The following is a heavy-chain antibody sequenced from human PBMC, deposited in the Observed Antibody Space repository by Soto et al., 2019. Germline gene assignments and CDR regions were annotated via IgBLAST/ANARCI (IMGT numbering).Heavy chain of an antibody. Sequence: ESGPTLVNPTQTLTLTCTFSGFSLSTSGMCVSWIRQPPGKALEWLALIDWDDDKYYSTSLKTRLTISKDTSKNQVVLTMTNMDPVDTTTYYCARIQGRSSSWYYFDYWGQGTLVTVSS. CDR1: GFSLSTSGMC. CDR2: IDWDDDK. D-gene: IGHD6-13*01. CDR3: ARIQGRSSSWYYFDY. V-gene: IGHV2-70*01. J-gene: IGHJ4*02.